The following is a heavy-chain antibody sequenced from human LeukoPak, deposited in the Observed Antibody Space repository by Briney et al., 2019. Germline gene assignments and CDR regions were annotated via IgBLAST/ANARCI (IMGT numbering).Heavy chain of an antibody. D-gene: IGHD3-10*01. J-gene: IGHJ6*02. Sequence: GGSLRLSCAASGFTFRSYDMHWVRQATGKGLEWVSAIGSSGDTHYPDSVKGRFTISRENAENSLYLQMNSLRAEDTAVYYCARDSYYYGSGTYSSPRYGMDVWGQGTTVIVSS. CDR1: GFTFRSYD. CDR2: IGSSGDT. CDR3: ARDSYYYGSGTYSSPRYGMDV. V-gene: IGHV3-13*01.